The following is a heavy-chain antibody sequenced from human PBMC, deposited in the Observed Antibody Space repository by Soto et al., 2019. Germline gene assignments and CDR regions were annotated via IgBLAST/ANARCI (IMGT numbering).Heavy chain of an antibody. V-gene: IGHV4-34*01. CDR3: ARGYVVVPAAWGYYYYGMDV. J-gene: IGHJ6*02. CDR1: DGSFSGYY. CDR2: INHSGST. Sequence: WETHSLTWAVYDGSFSGYYWSWISQPPGKGLEWIGEINHSGSTNYNPSLKSRVTISVDTSKNQFSLKLSSVTAADTAVYYCARGYVVVPAAWGYYYYGMDVWGQGTTVTVSS. D-gene: IGHD2-2*01.